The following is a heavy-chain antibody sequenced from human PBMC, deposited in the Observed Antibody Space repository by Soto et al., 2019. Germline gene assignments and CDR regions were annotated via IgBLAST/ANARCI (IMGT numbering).Heavy chain of an antibody. Sequence: SVKVSCKASGFTFTSSAVQWVRQARGQRLEWIGWIVVGSGNTNYAQKFQERVTITRDMSTSTAYMELSSLRSEDTAVYYCAAVSVGAESGAFDIWGQGTMVT. D-gene: IGHD1-26*01. CDR2: IVVGSGNT. CDR1: GFTFTSSA. V-gene: IGHV1-58*01. CDR3: AAVSVGAESGAFDI. J-gene: IGHJ3*02.